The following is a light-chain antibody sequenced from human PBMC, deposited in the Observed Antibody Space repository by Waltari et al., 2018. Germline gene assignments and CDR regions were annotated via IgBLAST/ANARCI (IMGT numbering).Light chain of an antibody. J-gene: IGKJ1*01. CDR1: QSISNY. CDR2: GAS. Sequence: DIQMTQSPSSLSASVGDKVTMTCRASQSISNYLNWCQQRPGKAPNLLIYGASSLQSGVPSRFSGSGSGTDFTLTISSLQPEDFATYYCQQSYNFPWTFGQGTKVEIK. CDR3: QQSYNFPWT. V-gene: IGKV1-39*01.